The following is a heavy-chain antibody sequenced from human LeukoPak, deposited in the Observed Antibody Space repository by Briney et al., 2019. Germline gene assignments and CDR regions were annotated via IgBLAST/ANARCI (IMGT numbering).Heavy chain of an antibody. D-gene: IGHD5-18*01. CDR3: AKDISQGYTYGSIEQDY. CDR1: GLTFRKYA. Sequence: GGSLRLSCAASGLTFRKYAMSWVRQAPGKGLEWVSAITESGDGTYYADSVKGRFTISRDNSKNTLYLQMNSLRAADTALYYCAKDISQGYTYGSIEQDYWGQGTLVTVSS. CDR2: ITESGDGT. V-gene: IGHV3-23*01. J-gene: IGHJ4*02.